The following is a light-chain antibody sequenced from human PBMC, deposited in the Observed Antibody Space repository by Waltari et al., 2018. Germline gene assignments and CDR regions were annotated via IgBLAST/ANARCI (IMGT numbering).Light chain of an antibody. CDR2: AAS. CDR1: QPIVRY. V-gene: IGKV1-39*01. CDR3: QQTSSAPFT. J-gene: IGKJ5*01. Sequence: DIKMTQSPSSRSASVGDRVTITCRASQPIVRYLNWYQQKPGKAPKLLIYAASTLQRGVPSRFSGSGSGTDFTLAINSVQPDDFATYFCQQTSSAPFTFGRGTRLDFK.